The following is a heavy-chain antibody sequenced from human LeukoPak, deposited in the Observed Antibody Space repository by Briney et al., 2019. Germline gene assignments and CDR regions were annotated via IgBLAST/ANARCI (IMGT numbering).Heavy chain of an antibody. CDR1: GFTFSSYG. J-gene: IGHJ4*02. CDR3: AKVSKLGIFGGGFDY. D-gene: IGHD7-27*01. CDR2: IRYDGSNK. Sequence: SGGSLRLSCAASGFTFSSYGMHWVRQAPGKGLEWVAFIRYDGSNKYYADSVQGRFTISRDNSKNTLYLQMNSLRAEDTAVYYCAKVSKLGIFGGGFDYWGQGTLVTVSS. V-gene: IGHV3-30*02.